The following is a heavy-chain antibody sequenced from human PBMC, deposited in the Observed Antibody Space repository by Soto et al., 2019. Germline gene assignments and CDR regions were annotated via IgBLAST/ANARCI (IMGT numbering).Heavy chain of an antibody. J-gene: IGHJ5*02. CDR1: VASISSGGYY. Sequence: QVQLQESGPGLVKPSQTLSLTCTVSVASISSGGYYWSWIRQHPGEGLEWIGYIYYSGSTSYNPSLNSRVTIPVDTSKNQFSLKLSSVTDADTAVYYCARESKYDTSGYPPWFAPWGQGTLVTVSS. CDR3: ARESKYDTSGYPPWFAP. V-gene: IGHV4-31*03. CDR2: IYYSGST. D-gene: IGHD3-22*01.